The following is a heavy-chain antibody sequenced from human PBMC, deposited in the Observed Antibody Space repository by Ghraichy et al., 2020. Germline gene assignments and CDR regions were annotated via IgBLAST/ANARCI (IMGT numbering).Heavy chain of an antibody. D-gene: IGHD3-9*01. J-gene: IGHJ3*02. CDR3: ARTTYYDILTGYYFPAHLFDI. CDR1: GGSFSGYY. CDR2: INHSGST. V-gene: IGHV4-34*01. Sequence: SETLSLTCAVYGGSFSGYYWSWIRQPPGKGLEWIGEINHSGSTNYNPSLKSRVTISVDTSKNQFSLKLSSVTAADTAVYYCARTTYYDILTGYYFPAHLFDIWGQGTMVTVSS.